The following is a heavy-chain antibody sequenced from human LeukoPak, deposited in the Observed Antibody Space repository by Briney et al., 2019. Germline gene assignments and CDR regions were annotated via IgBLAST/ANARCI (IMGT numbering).Heavy chain of an antibody. Sequence: GESLKISCKGSGYSFTGYWIGWVRQMPGKGQEWMGIIYPGDSDTRYSPSFQGQVTISADKSISTAYLQWSSLKASDTAMYYCARHNYCSSTSCYPSPYYYYYMDVWGKGTTVTVSS. J-gene: IGHJ6*03. D-gene: IGHD2-2*01. CDR3: ARHNYCSSTSCYPSPYYYYYMDV. V-gene: IGHV5-51*01. CDR2: IYPGDSDT. CDR1: GYSFTGYW.